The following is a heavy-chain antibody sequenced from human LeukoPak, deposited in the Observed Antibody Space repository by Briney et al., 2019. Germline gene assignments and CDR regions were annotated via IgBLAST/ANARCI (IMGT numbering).Heavy chain of an antibody. CDR3: ARDHYGVQYYY. D-gene: IGHD4-17*01. CDR2: TTNRANSYTT. J-gene: IGHJ4*02. CDR1: GFTFSDHY. V-gene: IGHV3-72*01. Sequence: GGSLRLSCEASGFTFSDHYMDWVRQAPGKGLEWVGRTTNRANSYTTEYAPSVKGRFTISRDDSKNSLHLQMNSLKIEDTAVYYCARDHYGVQYYYWGQGTLVTVSS.